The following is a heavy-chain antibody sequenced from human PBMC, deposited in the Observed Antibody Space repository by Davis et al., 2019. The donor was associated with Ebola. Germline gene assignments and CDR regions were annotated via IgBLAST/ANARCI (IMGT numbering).Heavy chain of an antibody. J-gene: IGHJ4*02. CDR1: GLSVSTTGVG. V-gene: IGHV2-5*01. CDR3: TQYCSGGSCSSAPRPFYFAY. Sequence: SGPTLVKPTQTLTLTCTFSGLSVSTTGVGVGWTRQPPGKALEWLAVIYWNDNKHYSPSLKSRLTVTKDTSKNQVVLTMTNMDPVDASTYYCTQYCSGGSCSSAPRPFYFAYWGQGTLVTVSS. D-gene: IGHD2-15*01. CDR2: IYWNDNK.